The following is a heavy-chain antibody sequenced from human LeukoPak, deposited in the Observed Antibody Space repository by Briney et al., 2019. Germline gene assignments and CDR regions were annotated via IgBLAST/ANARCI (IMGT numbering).Heavy chain of an antibody. D-gene: IGHD6-13*01. CDR3: AVIAAADWDY. Sequence: GGSLRLSCAASGFTFSSYAMHWARQAPGKGLEWVAVISYDRSNKYYADSVKGRFTISRDNSKNTLYLQMNSLRAEDTAVYYCAVIAAADWDYWGQGTLVTVSS. CDR2: ISYDRSNK. V-gene: IGHV3-30-3*01. J-gene: IGHJ4*02. CDR1: GFTFSSYA.